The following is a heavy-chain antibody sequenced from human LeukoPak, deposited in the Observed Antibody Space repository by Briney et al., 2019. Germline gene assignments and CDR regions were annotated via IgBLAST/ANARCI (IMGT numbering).Heavy chain of an antibody. CDR1: GGSFSGYY. D-gene: IGHD3-10*01. V-gene: IGHV4-34*01. J-gene: IGHJ4*02. CDR3: ARGLHYYGSGSHEYYFDY. CDR2: INHSGST. Sequence: PSETLSLTCAVYGGSFSGYYWSWIRQPPGKGLEWIGEINHSGSTNYIPSLKSRVTVSVDTSKNQFSLKLSSVTAADTAVYYCARGLHYYGSGSHEYYFDYWGQGTLVTVSS.